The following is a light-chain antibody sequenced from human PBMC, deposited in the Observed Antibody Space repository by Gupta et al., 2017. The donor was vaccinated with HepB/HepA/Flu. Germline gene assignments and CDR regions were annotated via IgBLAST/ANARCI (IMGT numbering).Light chain of an antibody. CDR2: AAS. J-gene: IGKJ2*02. CDR3: QHSDSTPCI. V-gene: IGKV1-39*01. Sequence: DIHITESPSSLSASVGDRVTITCHASQSMSSYLNWYQQKPGKAPKLLLYAASSVQSGVPSRFSGSGSGTDFTLTISRLQPEDFAHYSTQHSDSTPCIFGQGTKLEIK. CDR1: QSMSSY.